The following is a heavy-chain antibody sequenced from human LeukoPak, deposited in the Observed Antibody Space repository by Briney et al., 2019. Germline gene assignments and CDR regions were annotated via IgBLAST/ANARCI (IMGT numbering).Heavy chain of an antibody. D-gene: IGHD6-6*01. V-gene: IGHV1-24*01. Sequence: ASVKVSCKVSGYTLTELSMHWVRPAPGKGLEWMGGFDPEDGETINAQKFQVRVTMTRDTSTSTVYMDFSSLRSEDTALYYCARRYSSSGLDYWGQGTLVTVSS. CDR3: ARRYSSSGLDY. J-gene: IGHJ4*02. CDR1: GYTLTELS. CDR2: FDPEDGET.